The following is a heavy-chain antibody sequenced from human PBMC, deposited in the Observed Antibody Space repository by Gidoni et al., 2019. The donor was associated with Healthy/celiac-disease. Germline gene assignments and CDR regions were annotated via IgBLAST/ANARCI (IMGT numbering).Heavy chain of an antibody. CDR1: GGSLSSSRYY. CDR3: ARLGDIVVVPAATQLFDY. Sequence: QLQLQESGPGMVKPSETLSLTCTVPGGSLSSSRYYCGWIRQPPGQGLEWIGSIYYSGSTYYNPSLKSRVTISVDTSKNQFSLKLSSVTAADTAVYYCARLGDIVVVPAATQLFDYWGQGTLVTVSS. D-gene: IGHD2-2*01. V-gene: IGHV4-39*01. J-gene: IGHJ4*02. CDR2: IYYSGST.